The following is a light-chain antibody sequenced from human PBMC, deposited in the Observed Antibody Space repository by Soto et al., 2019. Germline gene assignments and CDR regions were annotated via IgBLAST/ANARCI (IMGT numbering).Light chain of an antibody. CDR2: AAS. CDR3: QQANSFPWT. Sequence: DIQMTQSPFILSASVGDRVTITCRASQDISGWLAWFQQKPGKAPNLLIYAASILQSGVPSRFSGSGSGTDFTLTITYLQPEDFATYYCQQANSFPWTFGQGTKVEL. J-gene: IGKJ1*01. V-gene: IGKV1-12*01. CDR1: QDISGW.